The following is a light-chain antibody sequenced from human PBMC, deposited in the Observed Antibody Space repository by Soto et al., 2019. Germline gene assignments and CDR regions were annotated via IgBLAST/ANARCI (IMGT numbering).Light chain of an antibody. CDR2: DTS. CDR3: QQRRSWPLT. J-gene: IGKJ4*01. CDR1: QSLDSY. Sequence: EIVLTQSPATLSLSPGERATLSCRASQSLDSYLAWYQQKPGQPPRLVIYDTSNRATGIPARFSGSGSGADYTLSISSLEPEDFAVYYYQQRRSWPLTFGGGTRVEVK. V-gene: IGKV3-11*01.